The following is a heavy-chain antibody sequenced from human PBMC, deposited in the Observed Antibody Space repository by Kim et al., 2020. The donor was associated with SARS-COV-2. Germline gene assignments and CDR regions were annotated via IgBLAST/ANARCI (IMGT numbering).Heavy chain of an antibody. V-gene: IGHV3-23*01. CDR2: IGSNGGNT. J-gene: IGHJ6*02. CDR3: ARVLVPRDGMDV. CDR1: GFTFSSYA. Sequence: GGSLRLSCAASGFTFSSYAMSWVRQAPGKGLEWVSSIGSNGGNTYYADSVKGRFTISRDNSRNALYLQMNSLRADDTAVSYCARVLVPRDGMDVWGQGTT. D-gene: IGHD1-26*01.